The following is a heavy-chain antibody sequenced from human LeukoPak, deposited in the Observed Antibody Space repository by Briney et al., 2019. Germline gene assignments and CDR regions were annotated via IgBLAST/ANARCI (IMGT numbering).Heavy chain of an antibody. CDR3: ARDIAVAFFDY. CDR2: INHSGST. Sequence: SETLSLTCAVYGGSFSGYYWSWIRQPPGKGLEWIGEINHSGSTNYNPSLRSRVTISVDTSKNQFSLKLSSVTAADTAVYYCARDIAVAFFDYWGQGTLVTVSS. CDR1: GGSFSGYY. V-gene: IGHV4-34*01. D-gene: IGHD6-19*01. J-gene: IGHJ4*02.